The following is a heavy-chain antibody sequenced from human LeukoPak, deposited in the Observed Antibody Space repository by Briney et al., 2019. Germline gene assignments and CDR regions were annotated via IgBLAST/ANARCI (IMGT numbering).Heavy chain of an antibody. CDR3: HTILSELEVLSWTFDY. CDR1: GYTFTSYY. J-gene: IGHJ4*02. Sequence: ASVKVSCKASGYTFTSYYMHWVRQAPGQGLEWMGIINPSGGSTSYAQKFQGRVTMTRDTSISTAYMELSRLRSDDTAVYFCHTILSELEVLSWTFDYWGQGTLVTVSS. V-gene: IGHV1-46*01. CDR2: INPSGGST. D-gene: IGHD6-13*01.